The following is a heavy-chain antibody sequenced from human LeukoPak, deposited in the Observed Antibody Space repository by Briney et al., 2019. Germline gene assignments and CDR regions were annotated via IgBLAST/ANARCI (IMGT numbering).Heavy chain of an antibody. V-gene: IGHV4-39*07. CDR2: IYYSGST. CDR1: GGSISSSSYY. Sequence: SETLSLTCTVSGGSISSSSYYWGWIRQPPGKGLEWIGSIYYSGSTNYNPSLKSRVTMSVDTSKNQFSLKLSSVTAADTAVYYCARWTARGNWFDPWGQGTLVTVSS. D-gene: IGHD6-6*01. J-gene: IGHJ5*02. CDR3: ARWTARGNWFDP.